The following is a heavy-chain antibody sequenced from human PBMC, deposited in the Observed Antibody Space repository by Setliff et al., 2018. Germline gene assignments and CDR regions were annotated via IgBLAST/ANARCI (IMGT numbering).Heavy chain of an antibody. CDR1: GGSLGSNPSF. Sequence: SETLSLTCTVSGGSLGSNPSFWGWVRQPPGKGLEWIGSMYYNGDTYYNPSLKSQVTMSVDTSRNQFSLKLTSVTAADTAMYFCARTARVPDCSGQGILVTVSS. CDR2: MYYNGDT. CDR3: ARTARVPDC. J-gene: IGHJ4*02. V-gene: IGHV4-39*01.